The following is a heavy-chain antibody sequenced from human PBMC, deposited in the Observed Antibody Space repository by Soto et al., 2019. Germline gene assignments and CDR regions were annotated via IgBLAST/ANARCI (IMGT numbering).Heavy chain of an antibody. CDR1: GYNFTSYG. CDR3: ARGRELRYFDPWAFDI. Sequence: QVQLVQSGAEVKKPGASVKVSCKSSGYNFTSYGISWVRQAPGQGLEWMGWISAYNGNTNYAQKLQGRVTMTTDTSTSTAYMELRSLRSDDTAVYYCARGRELRYFDPWAFDIWGQGTMVTVSS. D-gene: IGHD3-9*01. V-gene: IGHV1-18*01. CDR2: ISAYNGNT. J-gene: IGHJ3*02.